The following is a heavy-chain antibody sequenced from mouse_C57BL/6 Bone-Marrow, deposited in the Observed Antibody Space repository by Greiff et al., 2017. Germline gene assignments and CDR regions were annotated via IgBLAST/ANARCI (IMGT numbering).Heavy chain of an antibody. CDR1: GYTFTSYW. CDR2: IDPSDSYT. J-gene: IGHJ2*01. Sequence: QVQLQQPGAELVMPGASVKLSCKASGYTFTSYWMHWVKQRPGQGLEWIGEIDPSDSYTNYNQKFKGKSTLTVDKSSSPAYMQLSSLTSEDSAVYYCAREDGSSPYYFDYWGQGTTLTVSS. D-gene: IGHD1-1*01. CDR3: AREDGSSPYYFDY. V-gene: IGHV1-69*01.